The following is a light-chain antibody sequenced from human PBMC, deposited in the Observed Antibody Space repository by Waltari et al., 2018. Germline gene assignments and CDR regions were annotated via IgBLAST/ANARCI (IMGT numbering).Light chain of an antibody. J-gene: IGKJ4*01. CDR3: QKYNSAPLT. V-gene: IGKV1-27*01. CDR2: AAS. CDR1: QGMSNY. Sequence: DIQKTQSPPSLSASVGDRVTITCRASQGMSNYLAWYQQKPGKVPKLLIYAASTLQSGVPSRFSGSGSGTAFTLTISSLQPEDVATYYCQKYNSAPLTFGGGTKVEIK.